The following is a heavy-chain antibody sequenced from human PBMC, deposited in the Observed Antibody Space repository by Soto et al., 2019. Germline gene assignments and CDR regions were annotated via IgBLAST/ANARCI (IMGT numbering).Heavy chain of an antibody. CDR2: IYPGDSDT. Sequence: GESLKISCKGSGYSFTSYWIGWVRQMPGKGLEWMGIIYPGDSDTRYSPSFQGQVTISADKSISTAYLQWSSLKASDTAMYYCARHYCSGGSCYDWGDAFDIWGQGTMVTVSS. CDR1: GYSFTSYW. D-gene: IGHD2-15*01. J-gene: IGHJ3*02. CDR3: ARHYCSGGSCYDWGDAFDI. V-gene: IGHV5-51*01.